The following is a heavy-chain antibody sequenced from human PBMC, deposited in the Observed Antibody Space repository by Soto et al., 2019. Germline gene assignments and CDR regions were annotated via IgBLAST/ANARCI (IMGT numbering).Heavy chain of an antibody. CDR2: IYNGETT. CDR3: AQTNGWPGFDF. D-gene: IGHD6-19*01. J-gene: IGHJ4*02. V-gene: IGHV4-4*09. CDR1: GGSMISYY. Sequence: PSETLSLTCTVSGGSMISYYWSWIRQSPGKGLEWIGHIYNGETTKYNPSLKSRVTISVDTSKNQFSLKLSSVTAADTAVYFCAQTNGWPGFDFWSPGTLVTVSS.